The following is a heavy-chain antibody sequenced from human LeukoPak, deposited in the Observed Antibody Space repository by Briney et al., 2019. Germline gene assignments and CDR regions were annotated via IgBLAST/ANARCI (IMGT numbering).Heavy chain of an antibody. D-gene: IGHD1-7*01. J-gene: IGHJ4*02. CDR3: ARSRRSYNWNYEYFDY. Sequence: SETLSLTCTVSGGSISSSSYYWGWIRQPPGKGLEWIGSIYYSGSTYYNLSLKSRVTISVDTSKNQFSLKLSSVTAADTAVYYCARSRRSYNWNYEYFDYWGQGTLVTVSS. CDR1: GGSISSSSYY. V-gene: IGHV4-39*07. CDR2: IYYSGST.